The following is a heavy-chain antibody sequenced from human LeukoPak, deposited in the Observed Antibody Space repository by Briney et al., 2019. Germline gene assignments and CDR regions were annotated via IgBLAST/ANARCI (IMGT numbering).Heavy chain of an antibody. CDR1: GFAFGIYG. Sequence: GRSLKLSCTASGFAFGIYGMRWVRQEPGKGLEWVAFIWPGGTRAFYADSVKGRFTISRDDSNNTVYLHMNSPKAEDTALYYCVRDRNNNYFDYWGQGTLLTVSS. D-gene: IGHD1-14*01. V-gene: IGHV3-33*01. J-gene: IGHJ4*02. CDR2: IWPGGTRA. CDR3: VRDRNNNYFDY.